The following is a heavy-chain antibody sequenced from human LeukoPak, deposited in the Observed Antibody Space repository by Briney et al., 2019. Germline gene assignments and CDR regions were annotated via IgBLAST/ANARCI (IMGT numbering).Heavy chain of an antibody. CDR3: ARDKVIASAGTPNWFDP. J-gene: IGHJ5*02. CDR2: FDPEDGET. D-gene: IGHD6-13*01. CDR1: GYALTELS. Sequence: ASVKVSCKVSGYALTELSMHWVRQAPGKGLEWMGGFDPEDGETIYAQKFQGRVTMTEDTSTDTAYMELSSLRSEDTAVYYCARDKVIASAGTPNWFDPWGQGTLVTVSS. V-gene: IGHV1-24*01.